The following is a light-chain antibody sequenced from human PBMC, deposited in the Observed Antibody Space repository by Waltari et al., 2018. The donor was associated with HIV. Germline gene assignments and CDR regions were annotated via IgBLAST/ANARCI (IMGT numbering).Light chain of an antibody. V-gene: IGKV1-NL1*01. Sequence: DIQMTQSPSSLSASVRDRVTITCRASQGISNSLAWYQQKAGKAPKLLLYGASTLEGGVPSRCSGSGSGTDYTLTISSLQLEDFATYYCQQYYSTPITFGQGTRLEIK. CDR3: QQYYSTPIT. CDR2: GAS. J-gene: IGKJ5*01. CDR1: QGISNS.